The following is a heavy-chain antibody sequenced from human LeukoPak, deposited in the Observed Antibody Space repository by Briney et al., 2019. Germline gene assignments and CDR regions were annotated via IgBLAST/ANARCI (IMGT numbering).Heavy chain of an antibody. D-gene: IGHD3-16*02. J-gene: IGHJ4*02. CDR2: ISGSGGST. Sequence: GGSLRLSCAASGFTFSSYAMSWVRQAPGKGLEWVSAISGSGGSTYYADSVKGRFTISRDNSKNTLYLQMNSLRAEDTAVYYCAKDQFITFGGVIVKPPFDYWGQGTLVTVSS. V-gene: IGHV3-23*01. CDR1: GFTFSSYA. CDR3: AKDQFITFGGVIVKPPFDY.